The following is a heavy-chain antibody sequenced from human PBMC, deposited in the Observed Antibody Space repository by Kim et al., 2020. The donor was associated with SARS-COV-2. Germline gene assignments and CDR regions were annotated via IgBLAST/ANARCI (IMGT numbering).Heavy chain of an antibody. J-gene: IGHJ1*01. CDR1: GFTFSSYA. Sequence: GGSLRLSCAASGFTFSSYAMHWVRQAPGKGLEWVAVISYDGSNKYYADSVKGRFTISRDNSKNTLYLQMNSLRAEDTAVYYCARERWHSSSWYQHAEYFQHWGQGTLVTVSS. D-gene: IGHD6-13*01. CDR3: ARERWHSSSWYQHAEYFQH. CDR2: ISYDGSNK. V-gene: IGHV3-30*04.